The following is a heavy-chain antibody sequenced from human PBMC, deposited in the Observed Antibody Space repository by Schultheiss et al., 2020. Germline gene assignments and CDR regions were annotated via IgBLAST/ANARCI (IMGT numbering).Heavy chain of an antibody. J-gene: IGHJ6*02. D-gene: IGHD2-2*01. CDR3: ASGVVVPAATIYYYYGMDV. CDR1: GGSISSGGYY. Sequence: SQTLSLTCTVSGGSISSGGYYWSWIRQPAGKGLEWIGRIYTSGSTNYNPSLKSRVTMSVDTSKNQFSLTLSSVTAADTAVYYCASGVVVPAATIYYYYGMDVWGQGTTVTVSS. V-gene: IGHV4-61*02. CDR2: IYTSGST.